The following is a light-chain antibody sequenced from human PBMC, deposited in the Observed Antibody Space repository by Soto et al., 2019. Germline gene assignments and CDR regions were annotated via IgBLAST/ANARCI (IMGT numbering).Light chain of an antibody. CDR1: SSDIGGYNY. J-gene: IGLJ2*01. CDR3: SSYTTISTVV. CDR2: DVS. Sequence: QSALTQPASVSGSPGQSITISCTGTSSDIGGYNYVSWYQQHPGKAPQLMIYDVSNRPSGLSNRFSGSKSGNTASLIISGLQAEDAADYYCSSYTTISTVVFGGGTKLTVL. V-gene: IGLV2-14*03.